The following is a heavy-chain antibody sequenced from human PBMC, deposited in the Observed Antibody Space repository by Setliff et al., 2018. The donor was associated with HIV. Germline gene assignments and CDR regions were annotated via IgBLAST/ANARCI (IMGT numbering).Heavy chain of an antibody. CDR2: INHSGGA. Sequence: LSLTCAVYNGSFNGYYWSWIRQPPGKGLEWIGEINHSGGATYNPSLNGRVGISVDTSKNQFSLKLITLTVADTAVYYCALLEVPFIGGRIPSFWGQGTLVTVSS. D-gene: IGHD3-16*01. CDR1: NGSFNGYY. V-gene: IGHV4-34*01. J-gene: IGHJ4*02. CDR3: ALLEVPFIGGRIPSF.